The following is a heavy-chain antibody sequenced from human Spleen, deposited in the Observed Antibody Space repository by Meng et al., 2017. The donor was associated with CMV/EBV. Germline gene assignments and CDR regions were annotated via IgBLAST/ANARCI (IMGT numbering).Heavy chain of an antibody. V-gene: IGHV3-21*01. Sequence: GESLKISCAASGFSLSSYSMNWVRQAPGKGLEWVSSISSSSSYIYYADSVKGRFTISRDNAKNSLYLQMNSLRAEDTAVYYCARGGLGYCSSTSCYNGYWGQGTLVTVSS. CDR1: GFSLSSYS. J-gene: IGHJ4*02. CDR2: ISSSSSYI. CDR3: ARGGLGYCSSTSCYNGY. D-gene: IGHD2-2*02.